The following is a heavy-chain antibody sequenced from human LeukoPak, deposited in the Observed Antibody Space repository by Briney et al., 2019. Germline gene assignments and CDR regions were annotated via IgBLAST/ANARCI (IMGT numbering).Heavy chain of an antibody. Sequence: LTGGSLRLSCAASGFTFSAYSMNWVRQAPGKGLEWISVVYSDDSTYYADSVLGRFTVSRDNSKNTMYLQMNSLRAGDTALYYCTRDWGAASGYWGQGTLVTVSS. D-gene: IGHD6-13*01. V-gene: IGHV3-53*01. J-gene: IGHJ4*02. CDR3: TRDWGAASGY. CDR2: VYSDDST. CDR1: GFTFSAYS.